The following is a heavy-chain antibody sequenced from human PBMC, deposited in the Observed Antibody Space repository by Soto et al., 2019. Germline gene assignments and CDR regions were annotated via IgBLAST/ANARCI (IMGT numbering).Heavy chain of an antibody. D-gene: IGHD6-13*01. CDR1: GYSFTSYW. V-gene: IGHV5-51*01. CDR3: ARRTLRIAAPFDY. CDR2: IYPGDSDT. J-gene: IGHJ4*02. Sequence: GESLKISCKGSGYSFTSYWIGWVRQMPGKVLEWMGIIYPGDSDTRYSPSFQGQVTISADKSISTAYLQWSSLKASDTAMYYCARRTLRIAAPFDYWGQGTLVNVSS.